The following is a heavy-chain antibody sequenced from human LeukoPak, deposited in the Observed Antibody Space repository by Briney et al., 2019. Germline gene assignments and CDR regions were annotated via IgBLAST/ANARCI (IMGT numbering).Heavy chain of an antibody. J-gene: IGHJ6*03. CDR1: GFTVSSNY. CDR3: AKVAEVGATGYYYYMDV. D-gene: IGHD1-26*01. CDR2: IYSGGST. Sequence: GGSLRLSCAASGFTVSSNYMNWVRQAPGKGLEWVSVIYSGGSTYYADSVKGRFTISRDNSKNTLYLQMNSLRAEDTAVYCCAKVAEVGATGYYYYMDVWGKGTTVTISS. V-gene: IGHV3-66*01.